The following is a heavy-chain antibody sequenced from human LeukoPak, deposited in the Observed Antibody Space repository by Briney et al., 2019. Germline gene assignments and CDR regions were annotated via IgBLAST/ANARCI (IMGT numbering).Heavy chain of an antibody. CDR3: ARGGIATPGVGGYFDY. J-gene: IGHJ4*02. CDR1: GGSFRGYY. D-gene: IGHD6-13*01. Sequence: SETLSLTCAVYGGSFRGYYWSWIRQPPGKGLEWIGEISHSGSTNHNPSLKSRVTISEDTSKSQFSLKLSAVTAADTALYYCARGGIATPGVGGYFDYWGQGIFVTVPS. CDR2: ISHSGST. V-gene: IGHV4-34*01.